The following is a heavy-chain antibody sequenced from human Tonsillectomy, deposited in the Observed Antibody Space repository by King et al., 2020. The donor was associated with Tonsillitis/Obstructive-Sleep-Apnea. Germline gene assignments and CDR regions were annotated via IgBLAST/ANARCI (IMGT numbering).Heavy chain of an antibody. J-gene: IGHJ4*02. CDR2: IISNTDSGAT. CDR3: TKPPGAGPRSLSAY. Sequence: VQLVESGGGLVRPGGSLRLSCAASGFTFYNSWMSWVRQAPGKGLEWVVRIISNTDSGATDYAAPLEGSFTISRDDSKNKLYLQMNSQKTEETAVYYCTKPPGAGPRSLSAYWGQGTLVTVSS. V-gene: IGHV3-15*01. D-gene: IGHD1-14*01. CDR1: GFTFYNSW.